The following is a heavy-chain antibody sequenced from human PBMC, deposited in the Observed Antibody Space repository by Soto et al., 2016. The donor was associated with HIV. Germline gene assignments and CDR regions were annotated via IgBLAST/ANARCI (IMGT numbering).Heavy chain of an antibody. CDR2: ISGSGGNT. CDR1: GFTFSSYA. V-gene: IGHV3-23*01. J-gene: IGHJ4*02. D-gene: IGHD3-16*01. CDR3: TTDRWGHY. Sequence: EVQLLESGGGLVQPGGSLRLSCVASGFTFSSYAMSWVRQAPGKGLEWVSSISGSGGNTYYADSVKGRSTISRDNSENTLYLQMNSLRVEDTAVYYCTTDRWGHYWGQGTLVTVSS.